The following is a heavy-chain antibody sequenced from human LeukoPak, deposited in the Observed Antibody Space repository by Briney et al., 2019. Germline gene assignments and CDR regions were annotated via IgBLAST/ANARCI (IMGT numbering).Heavy chain of an antibody. D-gene: IGHD3-3*01. J-gene: IGHJ4*02. CDR2: IKGDGIST. CDR3: AKDHYWSIDY. V-gene: IGHV3-74*01. CDR1: GFDLSSNW. Sequence: GGSLRLSCAASGFDLSSNWMHWVRHAPGQGLVWVSRIKGDGISTNYADSVKGRFTISRDIAKNTLYLQMNSLRAEDTGVYYCAKDHYWSIDYWGRGTLVTVSS.